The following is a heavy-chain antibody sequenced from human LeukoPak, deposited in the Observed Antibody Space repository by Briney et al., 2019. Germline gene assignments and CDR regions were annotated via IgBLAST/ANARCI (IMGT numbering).Heavy chain of an antibody. V-gene: IGHV1-69*04. D-gene: IGHD2-15*01. Sequence: ASVKVSCKASGYTFTSYAISWVRQAPGQGLEWMGRIIPILGIANYAQKFQGRVTITADKSTSTAFMELSSLRSEDTAVYYCARVVVVAASTYYYGMDVWGQGTTVTVSS. J-gene: IGHJ6*02. CDR3: ARVVVVAASTYYYGMDV. CDR1: GYTFTSYA. CDR2: IIPILGIA.